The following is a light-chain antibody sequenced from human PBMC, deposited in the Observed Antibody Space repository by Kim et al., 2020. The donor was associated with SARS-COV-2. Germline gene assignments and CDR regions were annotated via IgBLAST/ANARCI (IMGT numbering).Light chain of an antibody. V-gene: IGLV2-14*03. Sequence: QSALTQPASVSGSPGQSITISCTGINSDVGYYYVSWYQHHPGKAPKLIIYDVSNRPSGVSSRFSGSKSGNTASLTITGLQAEDEADYYCSSYTTSGVFGGGTQLTVL. CDR3: SSYTTSGV. J-gene: IGLJ2*01. CDR2: DVS. CDR1: NSDVGYYY.